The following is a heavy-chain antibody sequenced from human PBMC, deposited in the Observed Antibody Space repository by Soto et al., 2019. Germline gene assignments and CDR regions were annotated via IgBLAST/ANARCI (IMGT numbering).Heavy chain of an antibody. J-gene: IGHJ4*02. Sequence: TLSLTCAVYGGSFSGYYWSWIRQPPGKGLEWIGEINHSGSTNYNPSLKSRVTISVDTSKNQFSLKLSSVTAADTAVYYCASLPDLGAISDSSGDYWGQGTLVTVSS. CDR2: INHSGST. CDR3: ASLPDLGAISDSSGDY. CDR1: GGSFSGYY. V-gene: IGHV4-34*01. D-gene: IGHD3-22*01.